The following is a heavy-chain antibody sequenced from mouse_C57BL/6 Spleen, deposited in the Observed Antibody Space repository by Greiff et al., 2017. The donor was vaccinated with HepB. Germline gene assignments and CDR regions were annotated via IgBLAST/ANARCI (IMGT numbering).Heavy chain of an antibody. V-gene: IGHV1-42*01. CDR2: INPSTGGT. Sequence: EVQRVESGPELVKPGASVKISCKASGYSFTGYYMNWVKQSPEKSLEWIGEINPSTGGTTYNQKFKAKATLTVDKSSSTAYMQLKSLTSEDSAVYYCARRGGSSWFAYWGQGTLVTVSA. CDR3: ARRGGSSWFAY. J-gene: IGHJ3*01. CDR1: GYSFTGYY. D-gene: IGHD1-1*01.